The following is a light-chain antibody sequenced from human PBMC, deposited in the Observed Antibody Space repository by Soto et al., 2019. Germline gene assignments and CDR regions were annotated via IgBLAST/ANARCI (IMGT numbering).Light chain of an antibody. J-gene: IGKJ1*01. CDR2: AAS. Sequence: IQITQSPSSLSVSVTDRVTITCRASQDIGNDLGWYQQRPGEAPELLLYAASTLRSGVPSRFSGSGSGTQFTLTINNLQPEDSATYFCLQDHDYPWTFGHGTKVDIK. CDR1: QDIGND. CDR3: LQDHDYPWT. V-gene: IGKV1-6*02.